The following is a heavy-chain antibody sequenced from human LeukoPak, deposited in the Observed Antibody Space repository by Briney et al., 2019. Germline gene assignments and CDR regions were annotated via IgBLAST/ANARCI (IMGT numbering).Heavy chain of an antibody. Sequence: AASVTVSCRASGGTFSSYAISWVRQAPGQGLEWMGGIIPIFGTANYAQKFQGRVTITADESTSTAYMELSSLRSEDTAVYYCASGSSGGSYPYYFDYWGQGTLVTVSS. CDR1: GGTFSSYA. V-gene: IGHV1-69*13. J-gene: IGHJ4*02. D-gene: IGHD1-26*01. CDR2: IIPIFGTA. CDR3: ASGSSGGSYPYYFDY.